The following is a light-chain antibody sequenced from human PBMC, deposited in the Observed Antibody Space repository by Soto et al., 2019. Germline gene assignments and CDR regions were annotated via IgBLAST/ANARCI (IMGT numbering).Light chain of an antibody. CDR1: KSVSNKY. Sequence: EILLTQSPGTLSLSPGDSAPLACRASKSVSNKYLAWYQQKPGQAPRLLIYGASNRATGTQDRLSGSGSGTEFTLTISRLEPEDFAVYYCKQYGSSGTFGQGTKVDIK. J-gene: IGKJ1*01. CDR3: KQYGSSGT. V-gene: IGKV3-20*01. CDR2: GAS.